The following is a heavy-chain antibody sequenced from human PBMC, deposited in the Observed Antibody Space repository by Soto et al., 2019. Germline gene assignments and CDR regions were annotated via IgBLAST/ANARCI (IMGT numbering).Heavy chain of an antibody. J-gene: IGHJ6*02. CDR3: AKSQRNYADYFYGLDV. Sequence: QVQQVESGGGVVQPGRSLRLSCAASGFTFITYDMHWVRQAPGKGLEWVAIISYDGSYTYYAGSVKGRFTISRDNSKNTLFLQMNSLRDEDTAVYYCAKSQRNYADYFYGLDVWGQGTTVTVSS. D-gene: IGHD1-7*01. CDR1: GFTFITYD. V-gene: IGHV3-30-3*02. CDR2: ISYDGSYT.